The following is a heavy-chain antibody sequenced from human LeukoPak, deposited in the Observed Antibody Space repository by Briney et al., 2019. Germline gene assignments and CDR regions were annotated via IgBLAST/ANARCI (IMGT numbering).Heavy chain of an antibody. CDR2: ISSSGSTI. CDR1: GFTFSDYY. D-gene: IGHD3-3*01. CDR3: ARGSYFDFWSGYSTYYYYMDV. Sequence: GGSLRLSCAASGFTFSDYYMSWIRQAPGKGLEWVSYISSSGSTIYYADSVKGRFTISRDNAKNSLYLQMNSLRAEDTAVYYCARGSYFDFWSGYSTYYYYMDVWGKGTTVTVSS. J-gene: IGHJ6*03. V-gene: IGHV3-11*04.